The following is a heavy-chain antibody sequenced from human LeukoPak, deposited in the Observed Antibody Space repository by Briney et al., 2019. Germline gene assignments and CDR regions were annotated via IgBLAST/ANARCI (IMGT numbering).Heavy chain of an antibody. CDR2: ISSSGSTI. Sequence: LPGGFLRLSCAASGFTFSSYEMNWVRQAPGKGLEWVSYISSSGSTIYYTDSVKGRFTISRDNSKNTLYLQMNSLRAEDTAVYYCARDLCWGCFDDWGQGNLVTVSS. V-gene: IGHV3-48*03. D-gene: IGHD3-10*02. CDR1: GFTFSSYE. CDR3: ARDLCWGCFDD. J-gene: IGHJ4*02.